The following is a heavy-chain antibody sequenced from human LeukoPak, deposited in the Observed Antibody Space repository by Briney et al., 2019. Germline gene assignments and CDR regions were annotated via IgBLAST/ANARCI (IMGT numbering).Heavy chain of an antibody. CDR3: ARDRAVDTAMVNDY. CDR1: GFTFSSYW. D-gene: IGHD5-18*01. V-gene: IGHV3-7*01. CDR2: IRQDRSEK. J-gene: IGHJ4*02. Sequence: GGSLRLPCAASGFTFSSYWRSWVRQAPGKGLEWVANIRQDRSEKYYVDSVKGRFTISRDNAKNSLYLQMNSLRAEDTAVYYCARDRAVDTAMVNDYWGQGTLVTVSS.